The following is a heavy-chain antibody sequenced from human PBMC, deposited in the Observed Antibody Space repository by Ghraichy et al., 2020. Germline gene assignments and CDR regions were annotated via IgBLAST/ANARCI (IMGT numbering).Heavy chain of an antibody. Sequence: SETLSLTCAVYGGSFSGYYWSWIRQPPGKGLEWIGEINHSGSTNYNPSLKSRVTISVDTSKNQFSLKLSSVTAADTAVYYCARQADYYGMDVWGQGTTVTVSS. V-gene: IGHV4-34*01. J-gene: IGHJ6*02. CDR1: GGSFSGYY. CDR3: ARQADYYGMDV. CDR2: INHSGST.